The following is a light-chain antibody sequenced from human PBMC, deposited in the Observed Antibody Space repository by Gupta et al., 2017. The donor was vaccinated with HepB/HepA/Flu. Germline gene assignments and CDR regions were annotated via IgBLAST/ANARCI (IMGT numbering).Light chain of an antibody. J-gene: IGKJ1*01. V-gene: IGKV1-39*01. CDR3: QQSYSTLPCT. CDR2: AAS. CDR1: QSIISY. Sequence: DIQLTQSPSYLSASVGDRVTIPCRASQSIISYLNWSQHKPGKAPKLLIYAASSLQSAVPSRFSGSGSWTDFTLTISSLQPEDFATYYCQQSYSTLPCTFGQGTKVEIK.